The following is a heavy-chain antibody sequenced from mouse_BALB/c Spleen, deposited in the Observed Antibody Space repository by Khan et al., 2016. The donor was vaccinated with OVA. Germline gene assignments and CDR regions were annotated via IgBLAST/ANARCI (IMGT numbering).Heavy chain of an antibody. J-gene: IGHJ4*01. CDR1: GYPFTSYY. Sequence: LVKTGASVKISCKASGYPFTSYYIHWVKQSHGKSLEWIGFISCYNGDTNYNQKFKGKATITVDTSSRTASMQFTSLTSEDSAVYYCARDGYYYAMDYWGQGTSVTVSA. D-gene: IGHD2-3*01. V-gene: IGHV1S34*01. CDR3: ARDGYYYAMDY. CDR2: ISCYNGDT.